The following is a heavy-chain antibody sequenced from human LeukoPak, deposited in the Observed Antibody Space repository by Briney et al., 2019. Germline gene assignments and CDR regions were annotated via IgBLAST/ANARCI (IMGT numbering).Heavy chain of an antibody. D-gene: IGHD3-10*01. J-gene: IGHJ4*02. Sequence: SSDTLSLTCTASGDSISSYYWGWIRQPPGKGRDCNGYSSNDGGTAYHPSLKSRVTISLDTSKNQFSLNLSSVTAADTAVYYCVRQAWGVDWGQGTLVSVSS. V-gene: IGHV4-59*08. CDR1: GDSISSYY. CDR3: VRQAWGVD. CDR2: SSNDGGT.